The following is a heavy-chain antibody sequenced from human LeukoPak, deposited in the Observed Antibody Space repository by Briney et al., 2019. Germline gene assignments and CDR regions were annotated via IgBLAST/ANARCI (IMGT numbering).Heavy chain of an antibody. CDR2: ISWDSGSI. D-gene: IGHD3-10*01. J-gene: IGHJ6*02. V-gene: IGHV3-9*01. Sequence: GRSLRLSCAASGLSLNSYAIHWVRQAPGKGLEWVSGISWDSGSIGYADSVKGRFTISRDNAKNSLYLQMNSLRAEDTALYYCAKDVWFGEGYYYGMDVWGQGTTVTVSS. CDR3: AKDVWFGEGYYYGMDV. CDR1: GLSLNSYA.